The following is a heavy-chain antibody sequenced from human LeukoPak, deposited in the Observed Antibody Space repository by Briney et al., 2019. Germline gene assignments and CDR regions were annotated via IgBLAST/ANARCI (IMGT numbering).Heavy chain of an antibody. CDR1: GFTFSSYS. Sequence: GGSLRLSWAASGFTFSSYSMNWVRQAPGKGLEWVSSISSSSSYIYYADSVKGRFTISRDNAKNSLYLQMNSLRAEDTAVYYCARVWELLYYFDYWGQGTLVTVSS. D-gene: IGHD1-26*01. V-gene: IGHV3-21*01. J-gene: IGHJ4*02. CDR3: ARVWELLYYFDY. CDR2: ISSSSSYI.